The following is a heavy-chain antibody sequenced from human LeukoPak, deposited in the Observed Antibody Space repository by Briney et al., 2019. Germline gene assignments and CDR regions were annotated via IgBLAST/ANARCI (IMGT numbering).Heavy chain of an antibody. Sequence: GGSLRLSCAASGFTFSNAWMSWVRQAPGKGLEWVGRIKSKTDGGTTDYAAPVKGRFTISRDDSKNTLYLQMNSLKTEDTAVYYCARDSRLWPSAYYYMDVWGKGTMVTVSS. V-gene: IGHV3-15*01. CDR2: IKSKTDGGTT. CDR3: ARDSRLWPSAYYYMDV. J-gene: IGHJ6*03. D-gene: IGHD5-18*01. CDR1: GFTFSNAW.